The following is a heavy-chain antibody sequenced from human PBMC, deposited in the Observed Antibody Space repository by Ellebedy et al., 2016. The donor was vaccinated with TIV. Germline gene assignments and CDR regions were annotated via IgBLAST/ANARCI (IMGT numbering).Heavy chain of an antibody. V-gene: IGHV1-8*01. CDR2: MNPKSGNT. CDR3: TRGGTTGDQNWFDP. Sequence: AASVKVSCKVSGYTLTELSMHWVRQAPGQGLEWMGWMNPKSGNTVYSRKFQGRVTMTGNTPMNTAYLDLTSLRSEDSAVYYCTRGGTTGDQNWFDPWGQGTLVIVSP. J-gene: IGHJ5*02. CDR1: GYTLTELS. D-gene: IGHD1-14*01.